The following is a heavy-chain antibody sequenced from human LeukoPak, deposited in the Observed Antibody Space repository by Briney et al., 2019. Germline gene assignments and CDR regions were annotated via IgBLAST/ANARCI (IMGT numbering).Heavy chain of an antibody. CDR2: IYTSGST. CDR1: GGSISSGSYY. Sequence: SQTLSLTCTVSGGSISSGSYYWSWIRQPAGKGLEWIGRIYTSGSTNYNPSLKSRVTISVDTSKNQFSLKLSSVTAADTAVYYCARRGSGWYTWGQGTLVTVSS. CDR3: ARRGSGWYT. D-gene: IGHD6-19*01. J-gene: IGHJ5*02. V-gene: IGHV4-61*02.